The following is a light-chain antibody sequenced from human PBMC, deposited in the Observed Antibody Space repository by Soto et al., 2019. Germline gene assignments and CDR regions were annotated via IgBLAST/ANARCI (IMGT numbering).Light chain of an antibody. CDR1: SSNIGAGYD. Sequence: QPVLTQPPSVSGAPGQRVTISCTGSSSNIGAGYDVHWYQQLPGTAPKLLIYDNHNRPSGVPDRFSGSKSGTSASLAITGLQAEDETDYYCQSYDSSLSGYVFGTGTKLTVL. CDR3: QSYDSSLSGYV. V-gene: IGLV1-40*01. J-gene: IGLJ1*01. CDR2: DNH.